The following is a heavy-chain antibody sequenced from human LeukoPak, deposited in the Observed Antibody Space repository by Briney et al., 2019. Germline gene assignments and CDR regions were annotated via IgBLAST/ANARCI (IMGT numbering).Heavy chain of an antibody. Sequence: GGSLRLSCAASGFTFSSYGMHWVRQAPGKGLEWVAFIRYDGSNKYYADSVKGRFTISRDNSKSTLYLQMNSLRAEDTAVYYCARDIKYNWNYVDYWGQGTLVTVSS. V-gene: IGHV3-30*02. D-gene: IGHD1-20*01. CDR3: ARDIKYNWNYVDY. J-gene: IGHJ4*02. CDR2: IRYDGSNK. CDR1: GFTFSSYG.